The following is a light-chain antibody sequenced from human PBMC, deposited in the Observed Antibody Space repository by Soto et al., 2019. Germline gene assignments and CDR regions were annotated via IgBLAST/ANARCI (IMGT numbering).Light chain of an antibody. J-gene: IGKJ5*01. CDR1: QSVSNN. Sequence: EIVMTQSPATLSVSPGEKATLSCRASQSVSNNLAWFQQKPGQVPRLLIYGASNRATGVSARFSGSGSGTEFTLTISRLEPEDFAVYYCQQYGTSPITFGQGTRLEIK. CDR2: GAS. CDR3: QQYGTSPIT. V-gene: IGKV3-15*01.